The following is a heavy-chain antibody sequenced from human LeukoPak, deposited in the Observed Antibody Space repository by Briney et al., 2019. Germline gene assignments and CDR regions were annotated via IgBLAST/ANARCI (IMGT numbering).Heavy chain of an antibody. J-gene: IGHJ4*02. V-gene: IGHV4-34*01. D-gene: IGHD3-22*01. CDR1: GRSFSGYY. Sequence: SETLSLTCAVYGRSFSGYYWNWIRQPPGKGLEWLGEVNHSGSTNYNPSLKSRVTISVDTSKNQFSLKLSSVTAADTAVCYCARRTTMIGGYFDYWGQGTLVTVSS. CDR2: VNHSGST. CDR3: ARRTTMIGGYFDY.